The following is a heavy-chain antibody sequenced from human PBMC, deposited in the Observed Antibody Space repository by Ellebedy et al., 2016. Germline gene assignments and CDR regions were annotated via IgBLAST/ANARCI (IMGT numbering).Heavy chain of an antibody. CDR3: ATSYPPLGTSERDYYYYHYMDF. CDR2: FDPEDGDT. CDR1: GYSLSEIS. J-gene: IGHJ6*03. Sequence: ASVTVSCXVSGYSLSEISMHWVRQAPGKGLEWMGGFDPEDGDTIYAQKFKGRITMTEDTSTDTAYMELTSLRSEDSAVYYCATSYPPLGTSERDYYYYHYMDFWGKGTTVIVS. D-gene: IGHD1-1*01. V-gene: IGHV1-24*01.